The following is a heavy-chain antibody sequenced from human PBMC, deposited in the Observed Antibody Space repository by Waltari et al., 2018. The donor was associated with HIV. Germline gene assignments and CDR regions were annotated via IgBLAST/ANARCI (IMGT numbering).Heavy chain of an antibody. J-gene: IGHJ4*02. D-gene: IGHD5-12*01. V-gene: IGHV4-4*02. CDR1: GGSISSSNW. Sequence: QVQLQESGPGLVKPSGTLSLTCAVSGGSISSSNWWSWVRQPPGKGLGWTGEIYQRGSTNNNPSLKSRVTISGDKSKNQFSQKLSSVTAADTAVYYCARDDLRVGFDYGGQGTLVTVSS. CDR3: ARDDLRVGFDY. CDR2: IYQRGST.